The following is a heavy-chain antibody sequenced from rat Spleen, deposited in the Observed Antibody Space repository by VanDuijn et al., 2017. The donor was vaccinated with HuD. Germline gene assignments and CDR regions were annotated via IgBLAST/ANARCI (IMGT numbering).Heavy chain of an antibody. CDR3: ATPLFDY. CDR1: GFTFSDYY. J-gene: IGHJ2*01. V-gene: IGHV5-7*01. CDR2: ISYDGSST. Sequence: EVQLVESGGDFVQPGRSLKLSCAASGFTFSDYYMAWVRQAPTKGLEWVATISYDGSSTYYRDSVKGRFTVSRDNAKSTLYLQMDSLRSEDTATYYCATPLFDYWGQGVMVTVSS.